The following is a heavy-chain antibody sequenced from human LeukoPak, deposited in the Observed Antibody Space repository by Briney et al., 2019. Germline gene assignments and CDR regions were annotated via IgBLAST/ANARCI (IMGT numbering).Heavy chain of an antibody. CDR1: GYSISRGYS. J-gene: IGHJ4*02. CDR3: AREDYYNSGGYYLDY. V-gene: IGHV4-38-2*02. CDR2: IYHSGST. Sequence: PSETLSLTCTVSGYSISRGYSWGWIRQPPGKGLEWIGNIYHSGSTNYSPSLKSRVTISVDTSKNRFSLKLSSVTAADTAVYFCAREDYYNSGGYYLDYWGQGTLVTVSS. D-gene: IGHD3-22*01.